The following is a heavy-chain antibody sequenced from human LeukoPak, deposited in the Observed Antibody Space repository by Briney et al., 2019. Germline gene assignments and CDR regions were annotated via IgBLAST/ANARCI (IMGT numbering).Heavy chain of an antibody. CDR3: VKASYGSGSYYDY. V-gene: IGHV3-64D*06. J-gene: IGHJ4*02. Sequence: PGGSLRLSCSASGFTFSSYAMHWVRQAPGKGLEYVSAISSNGGSTYYADSVKGRFTISRDNSKNTLYLQMSSLRAEDTAVYYCVKASYGSGSYYDYWGRGTLVTVSS. D-gene: IGHD3-10*01. CDR2: ISSNGGST. CDR1: GFTFSSYA.